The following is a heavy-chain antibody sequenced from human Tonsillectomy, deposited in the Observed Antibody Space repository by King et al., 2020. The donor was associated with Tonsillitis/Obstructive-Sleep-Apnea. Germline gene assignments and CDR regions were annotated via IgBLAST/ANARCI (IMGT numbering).Heavy chain of an antibody. D-gene: IGHD2-15*01. V-gene: IGHV4-34*01. CDR3: ARESDSLDY. CDR2: IDHSGST. Sequence: VQLQQWGAGLLKPSETLSLTCAVYGGSFSGYYWSWIRQPPGKGLEWIGEIDHSGSTNYNPSLKSRVTISVETSKNQFSLKLSSVTAADTAVYYCARESDSLDYWGQGTLVTVSS. CDR1: GGSFSGYY. J-gene: IGHJ4*02.